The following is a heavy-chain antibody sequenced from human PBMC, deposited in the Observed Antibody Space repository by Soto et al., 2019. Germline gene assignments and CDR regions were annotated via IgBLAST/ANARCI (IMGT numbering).Heavy chain of an antibody. CDR3: ANNTRIAAARLDAFEI. CDR1: GFTFSSYW. J-gene: IGHJ3*02. Sequence: FPRLSCSASGFTFSSYWMHWVRQAPGKGLVWVSRINSDGSSTTYADSVKGRITISRDNAKNTLYLQMNSLRADDTAVYYCANNTRIAAARLDAFEIWGQGTIVTV. CDR2: INSDGSST. V-gene: IGHV3-74*01. D-gene: IGHD6-13*01.